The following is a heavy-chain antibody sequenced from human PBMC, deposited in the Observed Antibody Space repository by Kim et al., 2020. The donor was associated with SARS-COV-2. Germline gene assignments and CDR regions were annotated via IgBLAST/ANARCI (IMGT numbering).Heavy chain of an antibody. CDR1: GFTFSSYE. D-gene: IGHD2-15*01. J-gene: IGHJ4*02. Sequence: GGSLRLSCAASGFTFSSYEMNWVRQAPGKGLEWVSYISSGGINIYYADSVKGRFTISRDNAKNSLYLQMNSLRAEDTAIYYCARGYGSGCGVTYWGQGTLVTVSS. CDR2: ISSGGINI. CDR3: ARGYGSGCGVTY. V-gene: IGHV3-48*03.